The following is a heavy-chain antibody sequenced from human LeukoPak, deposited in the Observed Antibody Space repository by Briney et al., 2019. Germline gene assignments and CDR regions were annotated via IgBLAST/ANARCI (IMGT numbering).Heavy chain of an antibody. Sequence: ASVNVSCKVSGYTLTELSMHWVRQAPGKGLEWMGGFDPEDGETIYAQKFQGRVTMTEDTSTDTAYMELSSLRSEDTAVYYCATGYYYGSSGYYSYWGQGTLVTVSS. V-gene: IGHV1-24*01. CDR1: GYTLTELS. CDR2: FDPEDGET. J-gene: IGHJ4*02. CDR3: ATGYYYGSSGYYSY. D-gene: IGHD3-22*01.